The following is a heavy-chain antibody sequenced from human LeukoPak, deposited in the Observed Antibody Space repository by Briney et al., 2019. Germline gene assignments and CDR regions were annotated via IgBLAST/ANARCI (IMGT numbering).Heavy chain of an antibody. V-gene: IGHV4-39*07. J-gene: IGHJ4*02. D-gene: IGHD4-17*01. Sequence: ASETLSLTCAVSGGSISSNSYYWGWIRQPPGKGLEWIGSIYYSGSTYYNPSLKSRVTMSVDTSKNQFSLKLSSVTAADTAVYYCARGPTTVTRAFDYWGQGTLVTVSS. CDR3: ARGPTTVTRAFDY. CDR1: GGSISSNSYY. CDR2: IYYSGST.